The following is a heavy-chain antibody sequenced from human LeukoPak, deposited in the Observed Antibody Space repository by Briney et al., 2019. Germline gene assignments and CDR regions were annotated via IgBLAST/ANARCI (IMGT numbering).Heavy chain of an antibody. CDR2: IYYSGST. CDR1: GGSISSYY. CDR3: ARVNIWGRYFDL. J-gene: IGHJ2*01. V-gene: IGHV4-59*01. D-gene: IGHD7-27*01. Sequence: SETLSLTCTVSGGSISSYYWSWIRQPAGKGLEWIGYIYYSGSTNYNPSLKSRVTISVDTSKNQFSLKLSSVTAADTAVYYCARVNIWGRYFDLWGRGTLVTVSS.